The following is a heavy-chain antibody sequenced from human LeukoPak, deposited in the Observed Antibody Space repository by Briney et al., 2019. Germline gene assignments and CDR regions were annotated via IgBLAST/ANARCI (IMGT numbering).Heavy chain of an antibody. D-gene: IGHD1-7*01. Sequence: GGSLRLSCVASGFTFSNSWMSWVRQAPGKGLEWVASIRPDGGQDYYMDSVKGRFTISRGNAENSLFLQMNSLRAEDTAVYFCARLMGTVTTYDFWGQGTLVRVSS. V-gene: IGHV3-7*01. J-gene: IGHJ4*02. CDR1: GFTFSNSW. CDR3: ARLMGTVTTYDF. CDR2: IRPDGGQD.